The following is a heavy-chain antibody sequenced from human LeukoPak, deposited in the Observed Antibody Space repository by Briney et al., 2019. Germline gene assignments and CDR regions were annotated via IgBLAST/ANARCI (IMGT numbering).Heavy chain of an antibody. D-gene: IGHD2-2*01. CDR3: ARGQHQLPTTFDY. J-gene: IGHJ4*02. V-gene: IGHV3-74*01. CDR2: NNSDGSST. Sequence: PGVSLRLFCAASGFTFSIYFMLCVRQAPGKGLVWVSRNNSDGSSTSDADSVKGRFTISRDNAKNTQYLQMNSQRAEDTAVYYCARGQHQLPTTFDYWGQGTLVTVSS. CDR1: GFTFSIYF.